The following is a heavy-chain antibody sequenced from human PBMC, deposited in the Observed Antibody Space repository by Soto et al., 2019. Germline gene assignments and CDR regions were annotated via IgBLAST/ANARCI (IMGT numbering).Heavy chain of an antibody. CDR1: GYTFTSYG. CDR3: ARSGSYYPARNWFGP. J-gene: IGHJ5*02. CDR2: ISGFNDDT. V-gene: IGHV1-18*01. D-gene: IGHD3-10*01. Sequence: QLVQSGVEMKNPGASVKVSCKASGYTFTSYGISWVRQAPGQGLEWMGWISGFNDDTNHAQKFQGRLTVTKDTSTSPAYMELRSLTSDDTAMYYCARSGSYYPARNWFGPWGQGTLVIVAS.